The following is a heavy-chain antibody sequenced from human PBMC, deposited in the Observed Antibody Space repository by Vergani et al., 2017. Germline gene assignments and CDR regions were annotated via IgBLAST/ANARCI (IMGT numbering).Heavy chain of an antibody. CDR1: GFTFSSYG. CDR3: AKTFGGAPTPDY. CDR2: IWYDGSNK. Sequence: QVQLVESGGGVVQPGRSLRLSCAASGFTFSSYGMHWVRQAPGKGLEWVAVIWYDGSNKYYADSVKGRFTISRDNSKNTLYLQMNSLRAEDTAVYYCAKTFGGAPTPDYWGQGTLVIVSS. V-gene: IGHV3-33*06. J-gene: IGHJ4*02. D-gene: IGHD3-16*01.